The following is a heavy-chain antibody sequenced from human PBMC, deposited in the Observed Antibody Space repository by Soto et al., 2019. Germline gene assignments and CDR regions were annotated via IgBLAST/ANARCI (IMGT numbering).Heavy chain of an antibody. D-gene: IGHD2-15*01. V-gene: IGHV1-46*01. Sequence: QVQLVQSGAEVKKPGASVKVSCKASGYTFTRYNVHWVRQAPGQGLEWMAIINPSGGTTYYVQKFEGRVTLTTDTSTSTVYMELSSLRSDDTAVYYCDRVRGGGSEYFFDYWGQGTLVTVSS. J-gene: IGHJ4*02. CDR2: INPSGGTT. CDR3: DRVRGGGSEYFFDY. CDR1: GYTFTRYN.